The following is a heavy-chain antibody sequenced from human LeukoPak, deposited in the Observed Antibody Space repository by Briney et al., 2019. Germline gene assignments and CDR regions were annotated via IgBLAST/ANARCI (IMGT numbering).Heavy chain of an antibody. CDR2: FAPDDGET. V-gene: IGHV1-24*01. CDR3: ATAVGGTAYYFDY. CDR1: GYTLTELS. J-gene: IGHJ4*02. D-gene: IGHD3-16*01. Sequence: ASVKVSCKASGYTLTELSMHWVRQAPGQGLAWMGGFAPDDGETIYAQTFQGRVTMTEDTSTDTANMQLSSLRSADTAVYYCATAVGGTAYYFDYWGQGTLVTVSS.